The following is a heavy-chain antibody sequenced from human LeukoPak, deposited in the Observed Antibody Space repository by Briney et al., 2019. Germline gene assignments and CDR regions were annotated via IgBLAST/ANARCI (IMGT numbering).Heavy chain of an antibody. D-gene: IGHD2-21*01. CDR2: IYSGGST. V-gene: IGHV3-53*01. J-gene: IGHJ4*02. CDR1: GFTVSSNF. Sequence: GGTLRLSCAASGFTVSSNFLSWGRQPQGKGLEWVSDIYSGGSTYYAEYVKGRFTISRDTSENTLYLQMDSLRAEDTAVYYCTRGGGGSFPHYWGQGTLVTVSS. CDR3: TRGGGGSFPHY.